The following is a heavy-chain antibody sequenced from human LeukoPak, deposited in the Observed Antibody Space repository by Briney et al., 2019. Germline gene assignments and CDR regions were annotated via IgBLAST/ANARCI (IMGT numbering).Heavy chain of an antibody. V-gene: IGHV3-21*01. D-gene: IGHD5-18*01. CDR3: ARDLNTAFDY. CDR1: GFTFSSYS. Sequence: PGGSLRLFCAASGFTFSSYSMNWVRQAPGKGLEWVSSISSSSSYIYYADSVKGRFTISRDNAKNSLYLQMNSLRAEDTAVYYCARDLNTAFDYWGQGTLVTVSS. J-gene: IGHJ4*02. CDR2: ISSSSSYI.